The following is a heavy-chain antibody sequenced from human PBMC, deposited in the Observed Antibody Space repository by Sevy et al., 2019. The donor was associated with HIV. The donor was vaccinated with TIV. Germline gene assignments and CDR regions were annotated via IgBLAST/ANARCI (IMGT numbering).Heavy chain of an antibody. CDR3: PRDDHWAFDY. CDR2: ISSSSGTI. J-gene: IGHJ4*02. CDR1: GFSFSSYS. Sequence: GGSLRLSCVTSGFSFSSYSMNWVRQAPGKGLEWVSYISSSSGTIRYADSVKGRLTISRDNAKNSLFLQMNSLRAEDTAVYYCPRDDHWAFDYWGQGALVTVSS. D-gene: IGHD7-27*01. V-gene: IGHV3-48*01.